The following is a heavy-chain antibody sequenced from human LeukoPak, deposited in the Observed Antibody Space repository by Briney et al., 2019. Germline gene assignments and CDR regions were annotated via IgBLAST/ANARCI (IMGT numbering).Heavy chain of an antibody. J-gene: IGHJ3*02. V-gene: IGHV3-74*01. Sequence: GGSLRLSXAASGFFFNTYWMHWVRQAPGKGLVWVARINSDGSKTSHADSVKGRFTISRDNAKNSLYLQMNSLRAEDTAVYYCAKVYYDSSGYGAFDIWGQGTMVTVSS. CDR3: AKVYYDSSGYGAFDI. D-gene: IGHD3-22*01. CDR1: GFFFNTYW. CDR2: INSDGSKT.